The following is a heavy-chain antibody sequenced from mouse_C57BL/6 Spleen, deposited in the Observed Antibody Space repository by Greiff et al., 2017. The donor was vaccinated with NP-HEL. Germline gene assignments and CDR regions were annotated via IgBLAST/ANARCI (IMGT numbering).Heavy chain of an antibody. J-gene: IGHJ2*01. CDR1: GYTFTDYE. CDR2: IDPETGGT. Sequence: QVQLKESGAELVRPGASVTLSCKASGYTFTDYEMHWVKQTPVHGLEWIGAIDPETGGTAYNQKFKGKAILTADNSSSTAYMELRSLTSEDSAVYYCTRGDCYYYFDYWGQGTTLTVSS. CDR3: TRGDCYYYFDY. V-gene: IGHV1-15*01. D-gene: IGHD2-3*01.